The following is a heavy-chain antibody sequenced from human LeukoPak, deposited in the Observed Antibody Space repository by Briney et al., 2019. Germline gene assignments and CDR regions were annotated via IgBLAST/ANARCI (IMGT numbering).Heavy chain of an antibody. J-gene: IGHJ4*02. V-gene: IGHV3-48*03. CDR3: ARDYGGSSPFDY. Sequence: GGSPRLSCAASGFPFSSYGMHWVRQAPGKGLEWVSYISSSGSDIYYADSVKGRFTISRDNAKNSLYLHMNSLRAEDTAVYYCARDYGGSSPFDYWGQGTLVTVSS. CDR1: GFPFSSYG. CDR2: ISSSGSDI. D-gene: IGHD4-23*01.